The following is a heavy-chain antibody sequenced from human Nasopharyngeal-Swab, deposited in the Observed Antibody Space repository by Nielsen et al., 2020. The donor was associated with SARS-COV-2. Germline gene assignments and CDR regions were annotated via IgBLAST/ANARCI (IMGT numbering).Heavy chain of an antibody. CDR2: ISGSGGSI. V-gene: IGHV3-48*03. D-gene: IGHD5-18*01. J-gene: IGHJ4*02. Sequence: VRQAPGKGLEWVSAISGSGGSIYYADSVKGRFTISRDNAKNSLFLQMNSLRAEDTALYYCAREMGYSYGWDYWGQGTQVTVSS. CDR3: AREMGYSYGWDY.